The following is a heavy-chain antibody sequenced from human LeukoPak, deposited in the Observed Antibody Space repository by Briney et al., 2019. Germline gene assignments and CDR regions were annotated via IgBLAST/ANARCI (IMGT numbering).Heavy chain of an antibody. J-gene: IGHJ4*02. Sequence: GGSLRLSCAASGFTFSSFSMNWVRQAPGKGLEWVSYISGGSGTKYYADSVKGRFTIPRDNAKNSLFLQMNSLRDEDTAVYYCARGRATSVGTSFGCWGQGTLVTVSS. V-gene: IGHV3-48*02. CDR2: ISGGSGTK. CDR1: GFTFSSFS. D-gene: IGHD3-10*01. CDR3: ARGRATSVGTSFGC.